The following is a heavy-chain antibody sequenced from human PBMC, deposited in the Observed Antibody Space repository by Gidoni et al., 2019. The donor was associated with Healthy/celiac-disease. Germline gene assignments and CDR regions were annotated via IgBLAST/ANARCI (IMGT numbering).Heavy chain of an antibody. D-gene: IGHD3-10*01. Sequence: QVKLQESGPGLVQPSETLALTCTAPGGSISSYYWSWIRQPPGKGLEWIGYIYYSGSTNYNPSLKSRVTISVDTSKTQFSLKLSSVTAADTAVYYCARHRRSGSYYLSAQYYYYCMDVWGQGTTVTVSS. CDR1: GGSISSYY. J-gene: IGHJ6*02. CDR2: IYYSGST. V-gene: IGHV4-59*08. CDR3: ARHRRSGSYYLSAQYYYYCMDV.